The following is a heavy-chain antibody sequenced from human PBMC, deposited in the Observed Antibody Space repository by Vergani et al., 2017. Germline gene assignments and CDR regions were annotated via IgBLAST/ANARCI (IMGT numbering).Heavy chain of an antibody. J-gene: IGHJ6*03. CDR1: GGAVNSGSNF. D-gene: IGHD3-16*02. CDR3: ARETVVTSWDGYRFHYMDV. V-gene: IGHV4-61*02. CDR2: TSTDGST. Sequence: QVQLQESGPGLVKPSQTLSLPCSVSGGAVNSGSNFWTWIRQPAGKGLEWIGRTSTDGSTNYNPSLKSRVTVSVVTSKTQISLRLTSVTAEDTAVYYCARETVVTSWDGYRFHYMDVWGKGTTVTVSS.